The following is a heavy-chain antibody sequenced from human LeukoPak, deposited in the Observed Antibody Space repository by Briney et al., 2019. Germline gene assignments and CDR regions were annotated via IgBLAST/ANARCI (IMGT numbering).Heavy chain of an antibody. CDR3: ARDKVVGASYFDY. Sequence: GGSLRLSCAASGFTFSSYWMSWVRQAPGKGLEWVANIKQYGSEKYYVDSAKGRFTISRDNAKNSLYLQMNSLRAEDTAVYYCARDKVVGASYFDYWGQGTLVTVSS. J-gene: IGHJ4*02. CDR2: IKQYGSEK. V-gene: IGHV3-7*01. D-gene: IGHD1-26*01. CDR1: GFTFSSYW.